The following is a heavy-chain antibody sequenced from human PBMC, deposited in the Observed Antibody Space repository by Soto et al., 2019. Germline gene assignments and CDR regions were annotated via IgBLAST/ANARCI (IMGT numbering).Heavy chain of an antibody. CDR1: GVTFSSET. CDR3: ATELGENPASPFDA. D-gene: IGHD3-10*01. J-gene: IGHJ4*02. CDR2: IIPLFGTA. Sequence: QVQLVQSGADVKKPGSSVKVSCQASGVTFSSETLGWVRQAPGQGLEWVGGIIPLFGTASYAQKFQGRVTITADESTSTVYLEVSSLRSDDTALYFCATELGENPASPFDAWGQGTLGTVSS. V-gene: IGHV1-69*01.